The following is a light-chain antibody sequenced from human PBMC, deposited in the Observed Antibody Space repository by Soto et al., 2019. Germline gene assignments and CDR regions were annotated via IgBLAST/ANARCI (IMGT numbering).Light chain of an antibody. CDR2: GSS. CDR1: QSVSSSY. J-gene: IGKJ2*01. Sequence: EIVLTQSPGTLSLSPGERATLSCRASQSVSSSYLTWYQQKPGQAPRVLVYGSSRRATGIPDRFSGSGSGTDFPLTISRLEPEDFAVYYCQQYGRPPGYTFGQGTKLEIK. V-gene: IGKV3-20*01. CDR3: QQYGRPPGYT.